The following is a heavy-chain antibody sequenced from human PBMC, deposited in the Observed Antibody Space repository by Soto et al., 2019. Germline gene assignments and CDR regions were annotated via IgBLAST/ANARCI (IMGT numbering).Heavy chain of an antibody. V-gene: IGHV1-69*12. J-gene: IGHJ6*02. CDR2: IIPIFGTA. D-gene: IGHD3-3*01. CDR3: ARGGLRFLESHGMDV. Sequence: QVQLVQSGAEVKKPGSSVKVSCKASGGTFSSYAISWVRPAPGQGLEWMGGIIPIFGTANYAQKFQGRVTITADESTSTASMELSSLRSEATAVYYCARGGLRFLESHGMDVWGQGTTVTVSS. CDR1: GGTFSSYA.